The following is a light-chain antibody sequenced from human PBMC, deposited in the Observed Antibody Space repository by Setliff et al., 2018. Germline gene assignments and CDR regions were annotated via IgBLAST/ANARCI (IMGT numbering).Light chain of an antibody. V-gene: IGLV2-14*01. J-gene: IGLJ1*01. CDR1: SSDVGYYNY. CDR2: EVS. CDR3: SSYTSSSTRV. Sequence: QSALTQPASVSGPPGQSITISCTGTSSDVGYYNYVSWYQQHPGKAPKLMIYEVSNRPSGVSNRFSGSKSGNTASLTISGLQAEDEADYYCSSYTSSSTRVFGTGTKVTVL.